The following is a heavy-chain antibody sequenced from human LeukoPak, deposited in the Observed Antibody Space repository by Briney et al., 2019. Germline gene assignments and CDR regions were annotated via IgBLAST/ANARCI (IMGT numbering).Heavy chain of an antibody. Sequence: GGSLRLSCAASGFTFDDYAMHWVRQAPGKGLEWVAVIWYDGSNKYYADSVKGRFTISRDNSKNTLYLQMNSLRAEDTAVYYCARDKAYCGGDCWEANFFDYWGQGTLVTVSS. D-gene: IGHD2-21*02. J-gene: IGHJ4*02. CDR1: GFTFDDYA. CDR2: IWYDGSNK. CDR3: ARDKAYCGGDCWEANFFDY. V-gene: IGHV3-33*08.